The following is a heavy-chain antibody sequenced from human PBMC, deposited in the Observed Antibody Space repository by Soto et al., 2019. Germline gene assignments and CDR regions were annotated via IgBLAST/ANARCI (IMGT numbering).Heavy chain of an antibody. Sequence: SVKVSCKASGGTFSSYAISWVRQAPGQGLEWMGGIIPIFGTANYAQKFQGRVTITADKSTSTAYMELSSLRSEDTAVYYCARDKVDYYDSSGLWGQGTLVTVSS. CDR2: IIPIFGTA. J-gene: IGHJ4*02. CDR3: ARDKVDYYDSSGL. CDR1: GGTFSSYA. V-gene: IGHV1-69*06. D-gene: IGHD3-22*01.